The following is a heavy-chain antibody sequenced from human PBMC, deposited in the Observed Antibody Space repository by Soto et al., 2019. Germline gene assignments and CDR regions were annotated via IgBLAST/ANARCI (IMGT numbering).Heavy chain of an antibody. D-gene: IGHD2-21*02. CDR3: ARDPVAYCGGDCRTFDY. J-gene: IGHJ4*02. CDR1: GFAFSSYA. CDR2: ISDDGSNK. V-gene: IGHV3-30-3*01. Sequence: QVQLVESGGGVVQPGRSLRLSCAASGFAFSSYAMDWVRQAPSKRLKWVAVISDDGSNKYYADSVKGRFTISRDNSKNTLYLQMNSLRAEDTAVYYCARDPVAYCGGDCRTFDYWGQGTLVTVSS.